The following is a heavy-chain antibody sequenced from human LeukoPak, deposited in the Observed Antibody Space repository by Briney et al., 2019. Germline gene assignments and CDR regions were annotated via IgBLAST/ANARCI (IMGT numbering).Heavy chain of an antibody. J-gene: IGHJ6*02. Sequence: PGGSLRLSCAASGFTFSSYSMNWVRQAPGKGLEWVSSISSSSYIYYADSVKGRFTISRGNAKNSLYLQMNSLRAEDTAVYYCARDLGCSSTSCYTYGMDVWGQGTTVTVSS. V-gene: IGHV3-21*01. CDR2: ISSSSYI. D-gene: IGHD2-2*02. CDR1: GFTFSSYS. CDR3: ARDLGCSSTSCYTYGMDV.